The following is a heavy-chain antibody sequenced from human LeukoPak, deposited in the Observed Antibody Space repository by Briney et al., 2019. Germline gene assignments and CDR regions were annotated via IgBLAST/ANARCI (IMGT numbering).Heavy chain of an antibody. D-gene: IGHD2-15*01. CDR3: ARDWCSGDRMVAATPNYYYYGMDV. V-gene: IGHV1-69*04. CDR1: GSTFSSYA. J-gene: IGHJ6*02. Sequence: SVKVSCKASGSTFSSYAISWVRQAPGQGLEWMGRIIPILGIANYAQKFQGRVTITADKSTSTAYMELSSLRSEDTAVYYCARDWCSGDRMVAATPNYYYYGMDVWGQGTTVTVSS. CDR2: IIPILGIA.